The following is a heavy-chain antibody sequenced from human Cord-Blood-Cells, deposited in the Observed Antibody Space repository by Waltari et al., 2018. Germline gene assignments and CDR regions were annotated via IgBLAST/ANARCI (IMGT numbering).Heavy chain of an antibody. CDR1: GYSISSGYY. D-gene: IGHD3-9*01. CDR2: IYHSGST. J-gene: IGHJ4*02. CDR3: ARNPYYDILTGYSDY. V-gene: IGHV4-38-2*01. Sequence: QVQLQESGPGLVKPSETLSLTCAVSGYSISSGYYWGWIRQPPGKGLEWIGSIYHSGSTYYNPSLKSRVTISVDTSKNQFSLKLSSVTAADTAVYYCARNPYYDILTGYSDYWGQGTLVTVSS.